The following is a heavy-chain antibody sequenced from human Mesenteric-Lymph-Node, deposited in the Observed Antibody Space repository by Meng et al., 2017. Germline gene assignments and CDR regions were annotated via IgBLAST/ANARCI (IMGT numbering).Heavy chain of an antibody. D-gene: IGHD1-26*01. V-gene: IGHV3-53*01. CDR3: ARPRSLSFDAFDI. J-gene: IGHJ3*02. CDR2: IHSDGST. CDR1: GLSVSVYY. Sequence: GGSLRLSCAASGLSVSVYYMTWVRQAPGKGLEWVSIIHSDGSTYYADSVKGRFTISKDNSKNTLYLQINSLRAEDTAVYYCARPRSLSFDAFDIWGQGTMVTVSS.